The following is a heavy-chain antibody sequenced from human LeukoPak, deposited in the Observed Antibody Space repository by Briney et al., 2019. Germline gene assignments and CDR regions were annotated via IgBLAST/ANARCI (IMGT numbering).Heavy chain of an antibody. Sequence: SETLSLTCAVYGGYFSGYYWSWIRQPPGKGLEWIGEINHSGSTNYNPSLKSRVTISVDTSKNQFSLKLSSVTAADTAVYYCARARYCSGGSCYSRRLFAFDFWGQGTMVTVSS. V-gene: IGHV4-34*01. CDR3: ARARYCSGGSCYSRRLFAFDF. CDR2: INHSGST. J-gene: IGHJ3*01. CDR1: GGYFSGYY. D-gene: IGHD2-15*01.